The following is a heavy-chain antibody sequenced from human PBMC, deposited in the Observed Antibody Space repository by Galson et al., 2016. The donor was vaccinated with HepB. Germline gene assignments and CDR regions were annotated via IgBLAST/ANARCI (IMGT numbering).Heavy chain of an antibody. CDR1: GDSVSSNSAT. V-gene: IGHV6-1*01. D-gene: IGHD1-1*01. CDR2: TYYRSRWYS. Sequence: AISGDSVSSNSATWNWIRLSPSRGLEWLGRTYYRSRWYSDYALSVKSRITINADTSKSQFSLRLNSVTPEDTAVYYCARRTGNGFDVWGQGTTVTVSS. CDR3: ARRTGNGFDV. J-gene: IGHJ6*02.